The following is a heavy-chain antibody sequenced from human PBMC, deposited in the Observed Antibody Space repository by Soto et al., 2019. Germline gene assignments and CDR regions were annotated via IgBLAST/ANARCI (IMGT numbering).Heavy chain of an antibody. CDR1: GYNFACYW. CDR3: ARGGASTRTFDY. D-gene: IGHD1-1*01. Sequence: GECLKSSGKGSGYNFACYWISWVRQMPGKGLELMGIIYPSDSDTRYRPSFQGQVTISADKSISSAYLQWSSLRASDTAMYYCARGGASTRTFDYWGQGTPVTVSS. J-gene: IGHJ4*02. V-gene: IGHV5-51*01. CDR2: IYPSDSDT.